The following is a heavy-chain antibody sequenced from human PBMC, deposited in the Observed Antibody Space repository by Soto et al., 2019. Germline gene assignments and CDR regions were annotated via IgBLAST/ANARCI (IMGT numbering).Heavy chain of an antibody. CDR2: ISYDGSNK. V-gene: IGHV3-30-3*01. CDR1: GFTFSSYA. D-gene: IGHD3-22*01. J-gene: IGHJ6*02. CDR3: ARDRVIVVVITAYYYGMDV. Sequence: PGGSLRLSCAASGFTFSSYAMHWVRQAPGKGLEWVAVISYDGSNKYYADSVKGRFTISRDNSKNTLYLQMNSLRAEDTAVYYCARDRVIVVVITAYYYGMDVWGQGTTVTVSS.